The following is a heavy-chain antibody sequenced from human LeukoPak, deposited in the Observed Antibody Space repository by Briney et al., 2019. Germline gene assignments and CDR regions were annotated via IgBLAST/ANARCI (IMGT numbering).Heavy chain of an antibody. CDR1: GFTFSTYS. V-gene: IGHV3-21*01. CDR3: ARDITGTKFSFDY. D-gene: IGHD1-7*01. CDR2: ISSSSSYI. Sequence: AGGSLRLSCAASGFTFSTYSMNWVRQAPGKGLEWVSSISSSSSYIYYADSVKGRFTISRDNAKNSLYQQMNSLRAEDTAVYYCARDITGTKFSFDYWGQGTLVTASS. J-gene: IGHJ4*02.